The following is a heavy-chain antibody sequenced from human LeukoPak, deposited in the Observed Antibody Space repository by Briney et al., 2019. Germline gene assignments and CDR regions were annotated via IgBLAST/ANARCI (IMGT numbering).Heavy chain of an antibody. J-gene: IGHJ4*02. CDR2: INPNSGGT. CDR1: GYTFTVYY. D-gene: IGHD2-15*01. Sequence: ASVKVSSKASGYTFTVYYMHWVRQAPGQGLEWMGWINPNSGGTNYAQKFQGWVTMTRDTSISTAYMELSRLRSDDTAVYYCARGGYCSGGSCYMYYFDYWGQGTLVTVSS. V-gene: IGHV1-2*04. CDR3: ARGGYCSGGSCYMYYFDY.